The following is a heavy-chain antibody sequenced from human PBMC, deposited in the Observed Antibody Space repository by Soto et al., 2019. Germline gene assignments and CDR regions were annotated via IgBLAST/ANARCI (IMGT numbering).Heavy chain of an antibody. CDR3: ARGKGMEENYYYYGLDI. V-gene: IGHV1-3*01. J-gene: IGHJ6*02. CDR1: GYTFTTHA. CDR2: INGGTGQT. D-gene: IGHD1-1*01. Sequence: AAVKVSCKATGYTFTTHAMHWVRQAPGQSLEWMGWINGGTGQTKHSQRFQGRVNTTRDTSASTAYMELSSLRSEDTAVYYCARGKGMEENYYYYGLDIWGQGTTVTVSS.